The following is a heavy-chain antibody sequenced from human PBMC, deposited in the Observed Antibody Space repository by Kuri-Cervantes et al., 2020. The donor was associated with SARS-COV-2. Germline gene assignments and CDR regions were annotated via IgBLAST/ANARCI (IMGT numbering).Heavy chain of an antibody. J-gene: IGHJ4*02. CDR3: AKDIGGGDCSGGSCYSGGPFDY. V-gene: IGHV3-43D*03. Sequence: GESLKISCAASGFTFDDYAMHWVRQAPGKGLEWVSLISWDGGSTYCADSVKGRFTISRDNSKNSLYLQMNSLRAEDTALYYCAKDIGGGDCSGGSCYSGGPFDYWGQGTLVTVSS. CDR1: GFTFDDYA. CDR2: ISWDGGST. D-gene: IGHD2-15*01.